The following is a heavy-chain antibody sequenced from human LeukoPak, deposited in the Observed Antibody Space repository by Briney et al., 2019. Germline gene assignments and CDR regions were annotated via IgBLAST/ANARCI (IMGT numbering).Heavy chain of an antibody. J-gene: IGHJ4*02. CDR3: ARAPVAGPSLIDY. CDR1: GFTFSSYS. V-gene: IGHV3-21*01. D-gene: IGHD2-21*01. Sequence: PGGSLRLSCAASGFTFSSYSMNWVRQAPGKGLEWVSSISGSGSYIYYAESVKGRFTISRDNTENALYLQMNSLRAEDTAVYYCARAPVAGPSLIDYWGQGNLVTVSS. CDR2: ISGSGSYI.